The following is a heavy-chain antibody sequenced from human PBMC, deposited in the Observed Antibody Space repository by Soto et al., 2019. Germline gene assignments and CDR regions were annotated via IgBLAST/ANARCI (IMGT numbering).Heavy chain of an antibody. CDR2: IYYTGIT. D-gene: IGHD3-10*01. J-gene: IGHJ6*02. V-gene: IGHV4-59*03. Sequence: QVQLQESGPGLVKASETLSLACTVSGASITKNYYNWIRQAPGKALEWIGYIYYTGITNYNSSLESRVTISQDPSKNQLSLTMTYVTAADTAVYYCAITRVENHYYGGRDVWGQGTTVTVSS. CDR1: GASITKNY. CDR3: AITRVENHYYGGRDV.